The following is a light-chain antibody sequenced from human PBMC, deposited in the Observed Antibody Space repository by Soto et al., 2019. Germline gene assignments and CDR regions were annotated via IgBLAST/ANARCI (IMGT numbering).Light chain of an antibody. V-gene: IGKV1-27*01. CDR1: QGISNS. CDR3: QKYNSAPWT. CDR2: AAS. Sequence: DIPMTQSPSSLSASVGDRVTITCRASQGISNSLAWYQQKPGKVPKLLIYAASTLQSGVPSRFSGSGSGTDFTLTISSLQPEDVASYYCQKYNSAPWTFGQGTTVEIK. J-gene: IGKJ1*01.